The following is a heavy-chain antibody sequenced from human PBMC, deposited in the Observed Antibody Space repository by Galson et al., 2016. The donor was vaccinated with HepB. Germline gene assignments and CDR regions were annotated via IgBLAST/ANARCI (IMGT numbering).Heavy chain of an antibody. V-gene: IGHV3-74*01. D-gene: IGHD1-26*01. CDR1: GFAFSSYW. J-gene: IGHJ4*02. CDR3: ARERVGTYSNCFDY. CDR2: LNTDARTT. Sequence: SLRLSCAASGFAFSSYWMNWVRQVPGKGLVWVSCLNTDARTTNYADSVKGRFTISRDNAKNTLYLQMNSLSAEDTAVYYCARERVGTYSNCFDYWGQGTMGTVPS.